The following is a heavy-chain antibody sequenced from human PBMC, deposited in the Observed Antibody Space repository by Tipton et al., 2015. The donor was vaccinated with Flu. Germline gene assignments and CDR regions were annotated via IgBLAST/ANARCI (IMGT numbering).Heavy chain of an antibody. CDR1: GASISSRSYY. J-gene: IGHJ5*02. D-gene: IGHD3-3*01. CDR3: ARVSPGVESWFDP. Sequence: LRLSCTVSGASISSRSYYWGWIRQPPGKGLEWIGCIYSSGSTYYNPSLKSRVTISLDTSKNQFSLKLSSVTAADTAVYYCARVSPGVESWFDPWGQGTLVTVSS. CDR2: IYSSGST. V-gene: IGHV4-39*07.